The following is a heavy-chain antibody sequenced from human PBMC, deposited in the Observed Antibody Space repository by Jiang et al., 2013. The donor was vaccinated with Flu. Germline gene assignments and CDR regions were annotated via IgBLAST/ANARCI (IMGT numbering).Heavy chain of an antibody. CDR2: ISGSGDNR. CDR3: AKDLNLVVDY. J-gene: IGHJ4*02. D-gene: IGHD2-15*01. CDR1: GFTFSSYA. V-gene: IGHV3-23*01. Sequence: QLLESGGGLVQPEESLRLSCAASGFTFSSYAMTWVRQAPGKGLEWVSSISGSGDNRYYADSVKGRFTISRDNSKKTLYLQMNSLRAEDTAVYYCAKDLNLVVDYWGQGTLVTVSS.